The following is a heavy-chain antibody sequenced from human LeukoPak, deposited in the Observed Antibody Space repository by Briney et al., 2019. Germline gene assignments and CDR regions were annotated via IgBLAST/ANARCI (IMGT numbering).Heavy chain of an antibody. V-gene: IGHV3-11*01. CDR1: GFTFSDCY. Sequence: PGGSLRLSCAASGFTFSDCYMSWIRQAPGKGLEWVSYISSSGSTIYYADSVKGRFTISRDNAKNSLYLQMNSLRAEDTAMYYCARRVGHYYGSGTNWFDPWGQGTLVTVSS. J-gene: IGHJ5*02. CDR3: ARRVGHYYGSGTNWFDP. D-gene: IGHD3-10*01. CDR2: ISSSGSTI.